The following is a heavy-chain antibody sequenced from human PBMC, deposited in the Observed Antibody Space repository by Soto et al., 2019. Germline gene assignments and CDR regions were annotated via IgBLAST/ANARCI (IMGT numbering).Heavy chain of an antibody. J-gene: IGHJ6*02. CDR2: INAGNGNT. D-gene: IGHD4-4*01. V-gene: IGHV1-3*01. CDR3: ASSYSNYALTDYYYYGMDV. Sequence: QVQLVQSGAEVKKPGASVKVSCKASGYTFTSYAMHWVRQAPGQRLEWMGWINAGNGNTKYSQKFQGRVTITRDTSASTAYMELSSLGSEDTAVYYCASSYSNYALTDYYYYGMDVWGQGTTVTVSS. CDR1: GYTFTSYA.